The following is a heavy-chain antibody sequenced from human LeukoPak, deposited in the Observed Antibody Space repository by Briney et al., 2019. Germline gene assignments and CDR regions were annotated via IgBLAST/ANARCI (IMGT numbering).Heavy chain of an antibody. D-gene: IGHD3-22*01. CDR3: RSGYFY. V-gene: IGHV3-66*01. CDR1: GFTFNNYA. J-gene: IGHJ4*02. CDR2: IYSGGST. Sequence: PGGSLRLSCTASGFTFNNYAMNWVRQAPGKGLEWVSVIYSGGSTYYADSVRGRFTISRDNSKNTLYLQMNSLRAEDTAVYYCRSGYFYWGQGTLVTVSS.